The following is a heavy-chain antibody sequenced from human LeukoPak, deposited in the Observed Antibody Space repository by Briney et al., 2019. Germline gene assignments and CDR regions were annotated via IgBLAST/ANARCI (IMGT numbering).Heavy chain of an antibody. CDR3: AREDYYDSGSSDY. V-gene: IGHV1-8*03. D-gene: IGHD3-22*01. CDR2: MNPNSGST. CDR1: GYTFTNYD. Sequence: ASVKVSCKASGYTFTNYDINWVRQAPGQGLEWMGWMNPNSGSTAYAQKFQGRVTITRNTSISTAYMELSSLRSEDTAVYYCAREDYYDSGSSDYWGQGTLVTVSS. J-gene: IGHJ4*02.